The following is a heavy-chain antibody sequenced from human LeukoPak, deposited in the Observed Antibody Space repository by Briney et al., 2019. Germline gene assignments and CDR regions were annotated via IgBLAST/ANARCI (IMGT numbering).Heavy chain of an antibody. V-gene: IGHV1-3*01. J-gene: IGHJ6*02. CDR3: ARVTEMVFPYYYYGMAV. D-gene: IGHD2-8*01. Sequence: VASVKVSCKASGYTFTSYAMHWVRQAPGQRLEWMGWINAGNGNTKYSQKFQGRVTITRDTSASTAYMELSSLRSEDTAVYYCARVTEMVFPYYYYGMAVWGQGTTVTVSS. CDR1: GYTFTSYA. CDR2: INAGNGNT.